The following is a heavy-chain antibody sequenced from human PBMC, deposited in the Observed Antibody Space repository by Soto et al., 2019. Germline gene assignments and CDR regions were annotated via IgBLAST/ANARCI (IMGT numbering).Heavy chain of an antibody. CDR3: ASLAFSSIASELPYNCFAP. CDR2: IYYSGST. Sequence: SEAMPRTGTVSGGSISSSSYYWGWIRQPPGKGLEWIGSIYYSGSTYYNPSLKSRVTISVDTSKNQFSLKLSSVTAADTAVYYCASLAFSSIASELPYNCFAPWGQGTLVNAS. V-gene: IGHV4-39*01. CDR1: GGSISSSSYY. D-gene: IGHD6-6*01. J-gene: IGHJ5*02.